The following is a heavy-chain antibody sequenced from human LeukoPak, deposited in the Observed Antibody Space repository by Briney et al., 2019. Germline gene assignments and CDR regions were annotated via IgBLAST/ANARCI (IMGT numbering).Heavy chain of an antibody. Sequence: GGSLRPSCAASGFTFSNYWMHWVRQAPGKGLVWVSRINGDGSSTTYADSVKGRFTISRDNAKNTMYLQMNSLRAEDTAVYYCARDVQAGPGYWGQGSLVTVSS. J-gene: IGHJ4*02. CDR3: ARDVQAGPGY. CDR1: GFTFSNYW. V-gene: IGHV3-74*01. D-gene: IGHD6-19*01. CDR2: INGDGSST.